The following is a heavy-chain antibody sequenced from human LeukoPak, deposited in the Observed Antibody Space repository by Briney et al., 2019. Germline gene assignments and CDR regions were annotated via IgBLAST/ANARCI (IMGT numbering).Heavy chain of an antibody. Sequence: PGGSLRLSCAASGFTFSSYAMHWVRQAPGKGLEWVSVIYSGGSTYYADSVKGRFTISRDNSKNTLYLQMNSLRAEDTAVYYCAKVAEVGATGYYYYMDVWGKGTTVTISS. CDR3: AKVAEVGATGYYYYMDV. J-gene: IGHJ6*03. CDR1: GFTFSSYA. D-gene: IGHD1-26*01. V-gene: IGHV3-66*01. CDR2: IYSGGST.